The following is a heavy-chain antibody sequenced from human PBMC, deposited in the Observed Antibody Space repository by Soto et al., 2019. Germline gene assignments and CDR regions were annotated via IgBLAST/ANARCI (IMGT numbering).Heavy chain of an antibody. V-gene: IGHV1-69*12. CDR1: GGTFSSYA. CDR3: ARPPPHYYYYGMDV. J-gene: IGHJ6*02. CDR2: IISIFSTA. Sequence: QVQLVQSGAEVKKPGSSVKVSCKASGGTFSSYAISWVRQAPGQGLEWMGGIISIFSTADYAQKFQGRVTITADESTRTAYMEMSTLRSEDTAVYYCARPPPHYYYYGMDVWGQGTTVTVSS.